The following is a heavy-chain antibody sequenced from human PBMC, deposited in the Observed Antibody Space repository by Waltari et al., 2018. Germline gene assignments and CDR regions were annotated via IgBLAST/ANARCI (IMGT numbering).Heavy chain of an antibody. Sequence: QVQLVESGGGVVQPGRSLRLSCAASGFTFSSYGMHWVRQAPGKGLEWVAVISYDGSNKYYADSVKGRFTISRDNSKNTLYLQMNSLRAEDTAVYYCAKVGEDYYDSAGAFDIWGQGTMVTVSS. CDR2: ISYDGSNK. CDR1: GFTFSSYG. J-gene: IGHJ3*02. D-gene: IGHD3-22*01. V-gene: IGHV3-30*18. CDR3: AKVGEDYYDSAGAFDI.